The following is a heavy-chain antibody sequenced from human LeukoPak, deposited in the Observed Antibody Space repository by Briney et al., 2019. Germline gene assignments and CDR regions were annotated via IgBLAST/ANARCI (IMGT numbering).Heavy chain of an antibody. CDR1: GFTFSNYA. D-gene: IGHD2-8*01. Sequence: GGSLRLSCAASGFTFSNYAMNWVRLTPGKGLEWVSSISTTGDFIHYADSVKGRFTISRDNAKNSLYLQMNSLRAEDTAIYYCAGRDCTNGLCQFDYWGQGTLVTVSS. CDR2: ISTTGDFI. CDR3: AGRDCTNGLCQFDY. V-gene: IGHV3-21*01. J-gene: IGHJ4*02.